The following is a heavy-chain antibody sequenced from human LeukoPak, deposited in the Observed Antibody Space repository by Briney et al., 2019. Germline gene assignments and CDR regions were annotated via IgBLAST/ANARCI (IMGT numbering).Heavy chain of an antibody. Sequence: GGSLRLSRAASGFTFSDYYMSWIRQAPGKGLEWVSYISSSGSTIYYADSVKGRFTISRDNAKNSLYLQMNSLRAEDTAVYYCARDSEMATIPNFDYWGQGTLVTVSS. CDR1: GFTFSDYY. CDR3: ARDSEMATIPNFDY. D-gene: IGHD5-24*01. V-gene: IGHV3-11*01. CDR2: ISSSGSTI. J-gene: IGHJ4*02.